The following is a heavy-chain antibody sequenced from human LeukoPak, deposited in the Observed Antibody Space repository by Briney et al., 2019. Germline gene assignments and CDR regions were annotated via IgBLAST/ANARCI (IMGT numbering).Heavy chain of an antibody. V-gene: IGHV3-53*04. Sequence: PGRSLRLSCAASGFTVTNNYMSSVRQAPGKGLYCVSVVYSAGTTYYADCVKGRFTTSRQNPENTLFLQMNSLRPEDTAVYYCARVLGYDSSGYYRGYFDYWGQGTLVTVSS. CDR1: GFTVTNNY. D-gene: IGHD3-22*01. J-gene: IGHJ4*02. CDR2: VYSAGTT. CDR3: ARVLGYDSSGYYRGYFDY.